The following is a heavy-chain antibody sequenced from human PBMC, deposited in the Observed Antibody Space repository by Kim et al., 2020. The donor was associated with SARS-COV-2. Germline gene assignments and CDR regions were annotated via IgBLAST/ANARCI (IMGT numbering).Heavy chain of an antibody. D-gene: IGHD2-15*01. V-gene: IGHV4-61*01. J-gene: IGHJ5*02. Sequence: SETLSLTCSVSGVSVSSGSYYWSWIRQTPGKGLEWIGYIYYNGNTNYNPSLKSRVRISLDTSKNQFSLTLSSVTAADTALYYCSSLRGGECDPWGQGTLV. CDR1: GVSVSSGSYY. CDR3: SSLRGGECDP. CDR2: IYYNGNT.